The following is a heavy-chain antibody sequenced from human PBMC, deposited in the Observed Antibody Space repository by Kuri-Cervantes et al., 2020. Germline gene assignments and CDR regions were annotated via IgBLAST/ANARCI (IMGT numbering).Heavy chain of an antibody. CDR2: ISPYNGNT. D-gene: IGHD2-2*01. V-gene: IGHV1-18*04. Sequence: GGSLRLSCKASGYTFTGYYMHWVRQAPGQGLEWMGWISPYNGNTNYAQKLQGRVTMTTDTSTRTANMELRGLRFDDTAVYYCARGADIVVVPATPDYYYYGLDVWGQGTTVTVSS. CDR3: ARGADIVVVPATPDYYYYGLDV. CDR1: GYTFTGYY. J-gene: IGHJ6*02.